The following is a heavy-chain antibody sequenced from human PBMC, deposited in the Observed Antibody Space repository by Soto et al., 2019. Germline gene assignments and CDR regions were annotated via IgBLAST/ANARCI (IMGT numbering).Heavy chain of an antibody. D-gene: IGHD1-26*01. V-gene: IGHV3-33*01. Sequence: GGSLRLSCAASGFAFSKYGMHWVRQAPGKGLEWVAIIWHDGNNKYYEDSVGGRFIISRDNSKNRLYLQMNSLRAEDTAVYYCASDLVGASDSYGLDVWGQGTPVTVSS. CDR2: IWHDGNNK. J-gene: IGHJ6*02. CDR3: ASDLVGASDSYGLDV. CDR1: GFAFSKYG.